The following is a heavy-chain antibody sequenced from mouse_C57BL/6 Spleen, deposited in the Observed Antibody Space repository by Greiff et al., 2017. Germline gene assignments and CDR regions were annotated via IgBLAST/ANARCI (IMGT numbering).Heavy chain of an antibody. CDR3: TRWSTTVVAPVAY. J-gene: IGHJ3*01. CDR1: GFTFSDAW. D-gene: IGHD1-1*01. Sequence: DVMLVESGGGLVQPGGSMKLSCAASGFTFSDAWMDWVRQSPEKGLEWVAEIRNKANNHATYYAESVKGRFTISRDDSKSSVYLQMNSLRAEDTGIYYCTRWSTTVVAPVAYWGQGTLVTVSA. CDR2: IRNKANNHAT. V-gene: IGHV6-6*01.